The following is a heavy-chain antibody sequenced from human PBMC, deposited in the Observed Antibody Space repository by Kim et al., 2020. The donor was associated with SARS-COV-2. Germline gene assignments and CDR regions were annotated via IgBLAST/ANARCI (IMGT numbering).Heavy chain of an antibody. J-gene: IGHJ5*02. V-gene: IGHV3-21*01. CDR2: ISSSSSYI. Sequence: GGSLRLSCAASGFTFSSYSMNWVRQAPGKGLEWVSSISSSSSYIYYADSVKGRFTISRDNAKNSLYLQMNSLRAEDTAVYYCARDRGGRITIFGVVTNWFDPWGQGTLVTVSS. D-gene: IGHD3-3*01. CDR1: GFTFSSYS. CDR3: ARDRGGRITIFGVVTNWFDP.